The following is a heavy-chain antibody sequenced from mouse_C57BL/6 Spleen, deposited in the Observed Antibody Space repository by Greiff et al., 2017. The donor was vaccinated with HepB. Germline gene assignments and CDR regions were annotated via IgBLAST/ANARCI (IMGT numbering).Heavy chain of an antibody. CDR3: ARVYDYDGAMDY. Sequence: EVKLMESGGGLVKPGGSLKLSCAASGFTFSDYGMHWVRQAPEKGLEWVAYISSGSSTIYYADTVKGRFTISRDNAKNTLFLQMTSLRSEDTAMYYGARVYDYDGAMDYWGQGTSVTVSS. J-gene: IGHJ4*01. CDR2: ISSGSSTI. D-gene: IGHD2-4*01. V-gene: IGHV5-17*01. CDR1: GFTFSDYG.